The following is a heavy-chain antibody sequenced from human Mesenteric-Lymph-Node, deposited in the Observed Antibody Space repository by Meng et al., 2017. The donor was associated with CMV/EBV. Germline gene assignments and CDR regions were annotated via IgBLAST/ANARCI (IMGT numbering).Heavy chain of an antibody. CDR1: GFTFDDYA. CDR2: ISWNSGSI. Sequence: SLKISCAASGFTFDDYAMHWVRQAPGKGLEWVSGISWNSGSIGYVDSVKGRFTISRDNAKNSLYLQMNSLRVEDTAVYYCAKDRDVVLPAASWGYYGMDVWGQGTTVTVSS. D-gene: IGHD2-2*01. CDR3: AKDRDVVLPAASWGYYGMDV. J-gene: IGHJ6*02. V-gene: IGHV3-9*01.